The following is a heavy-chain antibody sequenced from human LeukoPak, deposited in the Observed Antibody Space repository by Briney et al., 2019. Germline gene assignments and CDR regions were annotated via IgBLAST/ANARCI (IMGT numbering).Heavy chain of an antibody. CDR2: IWYDGSNK. V-gene: IGHV3-33*01. CDR3: ARDLRYFDWYYYYYYGMDV. Sequence: GGSLRLSCAASGFTFSSYGMHWVRQAPGKGLEWVAVIWYDGSNKYYADFVKGRFTISRDNSKNTLYLQMNSLRAEDTAVYYCARDLRYFDWYYYYYYGMDVWGKGTTVTVSS. D-gene: IGHD3-9*01. J-gene: IGHJ6*04. CDR1: GFTFSSYG.